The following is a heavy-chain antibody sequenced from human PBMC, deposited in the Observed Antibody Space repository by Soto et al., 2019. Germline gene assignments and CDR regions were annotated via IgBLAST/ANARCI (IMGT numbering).Heavy chain of an antibody. D-gene: IGHD2-15*01. J-gene: IGHJ4*02. Sequence: GESLKISCQGFGYTFSNSWIGWVRQMPGKGLEWMGIIFPGDSDTRYNPSFEGQVTISADTSINTAYLQWSSLEASDTAVYYCARPPLPGYSIHFNSWGQGTLVTVSS. V-gene: IGHV5-51*01. CDR3: ARPPLPGYSIHFNS. CDR1: GYTFSNSW. CDR2: IFPGDSDT.